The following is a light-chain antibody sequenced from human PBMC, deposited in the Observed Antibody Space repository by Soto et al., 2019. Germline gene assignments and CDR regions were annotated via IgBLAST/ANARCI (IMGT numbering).Light chain of an antibody. CDR1: QNINNW. Sequence: QMTQSPSTLSASLGDRFTITCRASQNINNWVAWYQQKPGKAPKFLIYDASTLQRGVPSRFSGSGFGTEFSLTISSLQPDDFGSYYCQHTRTFGQGTKVDIK. J-gene: IGKJ1*01. CDR3: QHTRT. V-gene: IGKV1-5*01. CDR2: DAS.